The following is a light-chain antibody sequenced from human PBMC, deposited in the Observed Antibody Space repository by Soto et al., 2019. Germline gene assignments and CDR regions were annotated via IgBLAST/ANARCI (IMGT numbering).Light chain of an antibody. CDR3: CSYVGATTYV. J-gene: IGLJ1*01. CDR1: SNTIGGYNV. Sequence: QSALTQLASVSGSPGQSITISCTGTSNTIGGYNVVSWYQQHPGTAPKVIIYEGIKRPSGVSNRFSGSISGSTASLTISGLQAEDEADYYCCSYVGATTYVFGTGTKVTVL. CDR2: EGI. V-gene: IGLV2-23*01.